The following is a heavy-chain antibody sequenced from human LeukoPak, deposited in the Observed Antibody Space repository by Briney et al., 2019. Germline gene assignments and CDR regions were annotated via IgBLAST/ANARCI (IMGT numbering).Heavy chain of an antibody. V-gene: IGHV3-23*01. Sequence: PGGSLRISCATSGFTFSCYAMSWVRQAPGKGLEWVSGIGASGGSTYYADSVKGRFTISRDNSKNTLYLQMNSLRTEDTAVYYCAKAEGYAILTGLDYWGQGTLVTVSS. D-gene: IGHD3-9*01. CDR2: IGASGGST. CDR3: AKAEGYAILTGLDY. CDR1: GFTFSCYA. J-gene: IGHJ4*02.